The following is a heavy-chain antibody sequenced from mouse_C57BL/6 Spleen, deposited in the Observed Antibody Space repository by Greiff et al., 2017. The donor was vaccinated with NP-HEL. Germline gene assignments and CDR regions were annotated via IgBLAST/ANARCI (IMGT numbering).Heavy chain of an antibody. CDR2: IYPGNGDT. J-gene: IGHJ4*01. Sequence: LQQSGAELVRPGASVKMSCKASGYTFTSYNMHWVKQTPRQGLEWIGAIYPGNGDTSYNQKFKGKATLTVDKSSSTAYMQLSSLTSEDSAVYFCARGSSNYVGYYAMDYWGQGTSVTVSS. D-gene: IGHD2-5*01. CDR3: ARGSSNYVGYYAMDY. CDR1: GYTFTSYN. V-gene: IGHV1-12*01.